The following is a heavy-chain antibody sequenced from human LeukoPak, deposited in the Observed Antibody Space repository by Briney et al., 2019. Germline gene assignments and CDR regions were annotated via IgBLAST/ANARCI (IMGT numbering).Heavy chain of an antibody. CDR3: AKVTSIMGGGYNFFDP. J-gene: IGHJ5*02. D-gene: IGHD3-16*01. CDR1: GRTFNNKD. V-gene: IGHV1-69*06. CDR2: MTPRFGSG. Sequence: ASVKVSCTASGRTFNNKDITWVRQAPGQGLEWVGGMTPRFGSGNTAEKFHGRVAITADKSTRTVYMELSSLRPDDTALYYCAKVTSIMGGGYNFFDPWGQGTLVTVSS.